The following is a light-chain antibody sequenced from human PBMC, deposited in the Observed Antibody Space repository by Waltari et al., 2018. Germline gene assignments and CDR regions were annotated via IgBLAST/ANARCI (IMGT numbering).Light chain of an antibody. CDR3: GTWDSSLSVVV. V-gene: IGLV1-51*01. J-gene: IGLJ2*01. CDR1: SSTIGNNF. CDR2: DDN. Sequence: QSVLTQPPSVSAAPGQKVTISCSGSSSTIGNNFVFWYQQLPGTAPKLLIYDDNERPAGMPDRFAGSKSGTSATLGITGLQTGDEADYYCGTWDSSLSVVVFGGGTKVTVL.